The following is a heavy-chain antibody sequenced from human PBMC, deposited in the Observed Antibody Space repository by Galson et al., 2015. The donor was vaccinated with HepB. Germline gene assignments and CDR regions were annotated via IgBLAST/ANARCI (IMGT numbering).Heavy chain of an antibody. V-gene: IGHV3-23*01. CDR2: ISGRGSGT. Sequence: SLRLSCAASGLTLSNYAMIWVRQAPGKGLEWVSGISGRGSGTYYSDSVKGRFTISRDNSKNTLFLQMNSLRAEDTAIYYCAKYPRSNVFGVVGSYYYYMDVWGEGTTVTVSS. CDR3: AKYPRSNVFGVVGSYYYYMDV. CDR1: GLTLSNYA. D-gene: IGHD3-3*01. J-gene: IGHJ6*03.